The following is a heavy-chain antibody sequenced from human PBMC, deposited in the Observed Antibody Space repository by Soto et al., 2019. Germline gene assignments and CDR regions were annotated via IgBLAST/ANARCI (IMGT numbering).Heavy chain of an antibody. CDR2: VYWTGST. CDR3: ARSHYTYGFLNDS. CDR1: GDSITTNGYY. J-gene: IGHJ4*02. V-gene: IGHV4-39*01. Sequence: SETLSLTCTVSGDSITTNGYYWGWIRQPPGKGLQWIGNVYWTGSTFSHPSLTSRVFISVDTSKNEFSLRLTSVTAADPAVYSCARSHYTYGFLNDSWGPGKLVTV. D-gene: IGHD3-10*01.